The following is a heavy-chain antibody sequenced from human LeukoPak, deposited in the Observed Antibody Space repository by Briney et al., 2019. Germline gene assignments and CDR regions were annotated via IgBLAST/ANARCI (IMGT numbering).Heavy chain of an antibody. V-gene: IGHV1-2*02. CDR1: GYTFTGYY. CDR2: INPNSGGT. D-gene: IGHD3-22*01. CDR3: ARGSTARYYYDSSGYYRGAVDY. Sequence: ASVKVSCKASGYTFTGYYMHWVRQAPGQGLEWMGWINPNSGGTNYAQKFQGRVTMTRNTSISTAYMELSSLRSDDTAVYYCARGSTARYYYDSSGYYRGAVDYWGQGTLVTISS. J-gene: IGHJ4*02.